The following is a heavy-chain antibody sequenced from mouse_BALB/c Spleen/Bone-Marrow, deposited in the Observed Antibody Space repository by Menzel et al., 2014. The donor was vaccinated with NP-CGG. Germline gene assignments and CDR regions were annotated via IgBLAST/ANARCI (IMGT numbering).Heavy chain of an antibody. CDR3: ARSDGFDY. CDR2: ISTYYGDA. V-gene: IGHV1S137*01. D-gene: IGHD2-3*01. Sequence: QVQLKQSGAEPVRPGVSVKISCKGSGYTFTDYALHWVKQSHAKSLEWIGIISTYYGDASYNQKFKGKATMTVDKSSSTAYMELARLTSEDSAIYYCARSDGFDYWGQGTTLTVSS. CDR1: GYTFTDYA. J-gene: IGHJ2*01.